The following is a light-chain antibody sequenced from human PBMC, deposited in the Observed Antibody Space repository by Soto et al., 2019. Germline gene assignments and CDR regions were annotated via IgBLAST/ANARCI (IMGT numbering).Light chain of an antibody. Sequence: EIVLTQSPATLSLSPGERATLSCRASQSVSSYLAWYQQKPGQAPRLLIYDASNRATAIPARFSGSGSGTDFPLTISSLEPEDFAVYYCHQRSNWPPEITFGQGTRLE. CDR2: DAS. V-gene: IGKV3-11*01. CDR1: QSVSSY. J-gene: IGKJ5*01. CDR3: HQRSNWPPEIT.